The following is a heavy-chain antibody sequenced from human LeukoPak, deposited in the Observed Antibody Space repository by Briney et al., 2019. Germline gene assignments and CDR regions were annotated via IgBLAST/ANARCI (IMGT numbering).Heavy chain of an antibody. CDR1: GFTFSSYA. V-gene: IGHV3-23*01. J-gene: IGHJ6*02. Sequence: GGSLRLSCAASGFTFSSYAMSWVRQAPGKGLERVSAISGSGGSTYYADSVKGRFTISRDNSKNTLYLQMNSLRAEDTAVYYSARETVTNQQPPYYYYGMDVWGQGTTVTVSS. CDR3: ARETVTNQQPPYYYYGMDV. D-gene: IGHD6-13*01. CDR2: ISGSGGST.